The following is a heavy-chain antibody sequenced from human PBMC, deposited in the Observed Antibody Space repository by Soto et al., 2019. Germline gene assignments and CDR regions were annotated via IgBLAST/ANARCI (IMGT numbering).Heavy chain of an antibody. CDR1: GDSITSAY. CDR3: ARSKGTVTPSIFGY. D-gene: IGHD1-7*01. Sequence: PSETLSLTCTVSGDSITSAYWSWIRQPPGKGLECIGYISYSGSTNYNPSLKSRVTMSVDTSRNQFSLELRSVAATDTAVYYCARSKGTVTPSIFGYWGQGSLVNVS. V-gene: IGHV4-59*01. CDR2: ISYSGST. J-gene: IGHJ4*02.